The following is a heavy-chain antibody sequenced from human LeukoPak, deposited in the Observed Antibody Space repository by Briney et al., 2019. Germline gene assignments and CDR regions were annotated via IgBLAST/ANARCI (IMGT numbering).Heavy chain of an antibody. V-gene: IGHV3-30-3*01. CDR1: RFTFSWYA. J-gene: IGHJ5*02. D-gene: IGHD3-10*01. Sequence: GGSLRLSCAASRFTFSWYAMHWVRQAPGKGLEWVAFVSIDGGTKYYADSVKGRFTISRDNSKNTLYLQMNSLRAEDTAVYYCARVALAYYYGSGTNWFDPWGQGTLVTVSS. CDR3: ARVALAYYYGSGTNWFDP. CDR2: VSIDGGTK.